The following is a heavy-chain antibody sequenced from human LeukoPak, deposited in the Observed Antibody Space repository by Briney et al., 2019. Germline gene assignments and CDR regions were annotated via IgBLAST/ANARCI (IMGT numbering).Heavy chain of an antibody. J-gene: IGHJ4*02. CDR2: IKEVGSQK. CDR3: ARDGFGWNPLDY. V-gene: IGHV3-7*01. D-gene: IGHD1-1*01. CDR1: AFTFSRYW. Sequence: PGGSLRLSCAASAFTFSRYWMSWVRQAPGKGLEWVANIKEVGSQKYFGDSVKGRFTISRDNDKNSVYLEMNGLRAEDTAVYFCARDGFGWNPLDYWGQGILVTVSS.